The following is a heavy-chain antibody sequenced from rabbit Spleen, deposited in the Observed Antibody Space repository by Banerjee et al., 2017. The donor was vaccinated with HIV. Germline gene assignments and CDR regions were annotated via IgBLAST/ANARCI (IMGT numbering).Heavy chain of an antibody. CDR2: IYTGDGTT. J-gene: IGHJ4*01. CDR1: GFSLTSNYY. V-gene: IGHV1S40*01. CDR3: ARDLGYAGSAGYGYVDNL. Sequence: QSLEESGGDLVKPGAALTLTCTASGFSLTSNYYMCWVRQAPGKGLEWIGCIYTGDGTTYYASWANGRFTISKASSTTVTLQMTSLTAADTATYFCARDLGYAGSAGYGYVDNLWGPGTLVTVS. D-gene: IGHD4-2*01.